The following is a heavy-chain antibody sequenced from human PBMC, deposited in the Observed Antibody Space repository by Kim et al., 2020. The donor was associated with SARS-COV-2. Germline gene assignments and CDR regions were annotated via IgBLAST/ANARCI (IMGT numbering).Heavy chain of an antibody. Sequence: PDSPPARKRRVTISVDTSKNQFSLKLSSVTAADTAVYYCASWAMNFDLWGRGTLVTVSS. CDR2: P. D-gene: IGHD2-2*01. J-gene: IGHJ2*01. CDR3: ASWAMNFDL. V-gene: IGHV4-39*07.